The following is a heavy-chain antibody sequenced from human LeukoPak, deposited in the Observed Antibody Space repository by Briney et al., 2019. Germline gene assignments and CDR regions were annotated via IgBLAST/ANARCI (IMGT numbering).Heavy chain of an antibody. J-gene: IGHJ3*02. CDR2: IIPIFGTT. CDR3: ARVRWSGSYDRDAFDM. D-gene: IGHD3-22*01. V-gene: IGHV1-69*13. CDR1: GYTFTSYY. Sequence: SVKVSCKASGYTFTSYYMHWVRQAPGQGLEWMGGIIPIFGTTTYAQKFQDRVTIIADESTSTAYMELSSLRSEDSAVYYCARVRWSGSYDRDAFDMWGQGTMVTVSS.